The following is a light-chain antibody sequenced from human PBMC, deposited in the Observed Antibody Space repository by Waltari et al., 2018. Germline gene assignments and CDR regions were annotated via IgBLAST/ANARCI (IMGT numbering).Light chain of an antibody. CDR1: QVIGSY. CDR3: QQSNSYPFT. J-gene: IGKJ3*01. Sequence: IQLTQSPSSLSASVGDRVTITCRTSQVIGSYLAWYQQKPGKAPKLLIYAASTLKNAVPSRFSGSGFGTDFTLTISSLQPEDFATYYCQQSNSYPFTFGPGTKVDIK. V-gene: IGKV1-9*01. CDR2: AAS.